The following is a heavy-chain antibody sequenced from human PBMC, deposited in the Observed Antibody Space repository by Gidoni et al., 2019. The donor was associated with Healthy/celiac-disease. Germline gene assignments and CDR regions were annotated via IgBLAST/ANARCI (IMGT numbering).Heavy chain of an antibody. CDR3: ARLRRITMVRGVTPYYFDY. D-gene: IGHD3-10*01. CDR1: GGSFSGYY. V-gene: IGHV4-34*01. Sequence: QVQLQQWGAGLLKPSETLSLTCAVYGGSFSGYYWSWIRQPPGKGLEWIGEINHSGSTNYNPSLKSRVTISVETSKNQFSLKLSSVTAADTAVYYCARLRRITMVRGVTPYYFDYWGQGTLVTVSS. CDR2: INHSGST. J-gene: IGHJ4*02.